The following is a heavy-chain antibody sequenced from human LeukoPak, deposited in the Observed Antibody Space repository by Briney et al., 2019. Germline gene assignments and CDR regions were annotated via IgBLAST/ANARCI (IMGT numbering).Heavy chain of an antibody. Sequence: PSETLFLTCTVSGGSISSGGYYWSWVRQHPGKGLEWVGYIYYSGSTYYNPSLKSRVTISVDTSKNQFSLKLSSVTAADTAVYYCARDRVVVAAPYYYGMDVWGKGTTVTVSS. D-gene: IGHD2-15*01. CDR1: GGSISSGGYY. V-gene: IGHV4-31*03. CDR2: IYYSGST. CDR3: ARDRVVVAAPYYYGMDV. J-gene: IGHJ6*04.